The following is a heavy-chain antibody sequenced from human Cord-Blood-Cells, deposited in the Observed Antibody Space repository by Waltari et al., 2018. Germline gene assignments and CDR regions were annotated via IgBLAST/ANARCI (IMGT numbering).Heavy chain of an antibody. V-gene: IGHV4-34*01. CDR2: INHSGST. Sequence: QVQLQQWGAGLLKPSETLSLTCAVYGGSFSGYYWSWIRQPPGKGLEWIGEINHSGSTNYNPSLKSRVTISVGTSKNQFSLKLSSVTAADTAVYYCARGGRGSSVDYWGQGTLVTVSS. CDR1: GGSFSGYY. J-gene: IGHJ4*02. D-gene: IGHD6-13*01. CDR3: ARGGRGSSVDY.